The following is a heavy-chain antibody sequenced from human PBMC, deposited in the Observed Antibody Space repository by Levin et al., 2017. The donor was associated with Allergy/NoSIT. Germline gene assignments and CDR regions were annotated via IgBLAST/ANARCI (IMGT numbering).Heavy chain of an antibody. CDR2: ISYSGTT. D-gene: IGHD5-18*01. J-gene: IGHJ4*02. CDR1: SGSISSSAYY. CDR3: ARQPRGPYTYDFSHFDY. Sequence: PSETLSLTCSVSSGSISSSAYYWGWIRQPPGKGLEWIGSISYSGTTYYNPSLKSRVTISVDSSKNQFSLKLSSVTAADTAVFYCARQPRGPYTYDFSHFDYWGQGTLVTVSS. V-gene: IGHV4-39*01.